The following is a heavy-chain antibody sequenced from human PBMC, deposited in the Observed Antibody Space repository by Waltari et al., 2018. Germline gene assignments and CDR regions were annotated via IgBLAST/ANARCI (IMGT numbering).Heavy chain of an antibody. J-gene: IGHJ5*02. CDR3: AKDPPYYDFWSGYVGFDP. CDR2: ISGSGCST. D-gene: IGHD3-3*01. V-gene: IGHV3-23*01. CDR1: GFTFSSYA. Sequence: EVQLLESGGGLVQPGGSLRLSCAASGFTFSSYAMSWVRQAPGKGLEWVSAISGSGCSTYYADSVKGRFTISRDNSKNTLYLQMNSLRAEDTAVYYCAKDPPYYDFWSGYVGFDPWGQGTLVTVSS.